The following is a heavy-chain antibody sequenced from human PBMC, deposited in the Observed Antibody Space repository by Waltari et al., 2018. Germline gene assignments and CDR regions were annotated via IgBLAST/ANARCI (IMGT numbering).Heavy chain of an antibody. CDR3: ASGVLAYCGGDCYPNLDY. CDR1: SSDA. Sequence: SSDAIGWGLQAAGQGLEWMGGIIPIFGTANYAQKFQGRVTITTDESTSTAYMELSSLRSEDTAVYYCASGVLAYCGGDCYPNLDYWGQGTLVTVSS. CDR2: IIPIFGTA. J-gene: IGHJ4*02. V-gene: IGHV1-69*05. D-gene: IGHD2-21*01.